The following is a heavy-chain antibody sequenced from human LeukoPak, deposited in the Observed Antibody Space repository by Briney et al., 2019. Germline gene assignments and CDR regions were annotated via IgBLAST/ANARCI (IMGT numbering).Heavy chain of an antibody. Sequence: GGSLRLSCAASGLSFSSYAMTWVRQAPGKGLELVSSISGSGGSTYYADSVKGRFTISRDNSKNTLYLQMNSLRAEDTALYYCASRQTTIFYMDVWGKGTTVTVSS. D-gene: IGHD3-3*01. CDR3: ASRQTTIFYMDV. V-gene: IGHV3-23*01. CDR1: GLSFSSYA. CDR2: ISGSGGST. J-gene: IGHJ6*03.